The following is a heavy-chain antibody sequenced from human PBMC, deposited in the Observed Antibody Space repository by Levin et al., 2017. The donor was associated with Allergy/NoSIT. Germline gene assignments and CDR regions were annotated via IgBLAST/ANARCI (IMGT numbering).Heavy chain of an antibody. D-gene: IGHD4-17*01. CDR3: AKDFQIHDYGDYEADYYYYGMDV. CDR2: ISYDGSNK. J-gene: IGHJ6*02. Sequence: PGGSLRLSCAASGFTFSSYGMHWVRQAPVKGLEWVAVISYDGSNKYYADSVKGRFTISRDNSKNTLYLQMNSLRAEDTAVYYCAKDFQIHDYGDYEADYYYYGMDVWGQGTTVTVSS. CDR1: GFTFSSYG. V-gene: IGHV3-30*18.